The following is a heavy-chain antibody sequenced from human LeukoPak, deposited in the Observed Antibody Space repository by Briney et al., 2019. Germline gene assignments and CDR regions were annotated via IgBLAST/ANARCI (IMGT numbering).Heavy chain of an antibody. CDR1: EFTFGSYS. CDR2: ISSSSVTI. J-gene: IGHJ4*02. D-gene: IGHD6-13*01. CDR3: ARSSIAAGGVLDY. Sequence: GGSLRLSCAASEFTFGSYSMNWVRQAPGKGLEGVSYISSSSVTIYYAASVKGRFTVSRDNAKNSLYLQMDSLRAEDTAVYYCARSSIAAGGVLDYWGQGTLVTVSS. V-gene: IGHV3-48*01.